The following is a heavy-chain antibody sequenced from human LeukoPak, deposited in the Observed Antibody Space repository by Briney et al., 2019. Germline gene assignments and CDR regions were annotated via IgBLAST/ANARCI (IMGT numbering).Heavy chain of an antibody. CDR2: IYHSGST. CDR3: ARRPNSGSSRGWFDP. V-gene: IGHV4-4*02. D-gene: IGHD1-26*01. CDR1: GGSISSSNW. Sequence: PSKTLSLTCAVSGGSISSSNWWSWVRQPPGKGLEWIGEIYHSGSTNYNPSLKSRVTISVDKSKNQFSLKLSSVTAADTAVYYCARRPNSGSSRGWFDPWGQGTLVTVSS. J-gene: IGHJ5*02.